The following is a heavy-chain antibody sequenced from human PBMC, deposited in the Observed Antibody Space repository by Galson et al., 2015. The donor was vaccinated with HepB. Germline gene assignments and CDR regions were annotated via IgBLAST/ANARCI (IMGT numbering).Heavy chain of an antibody. CDR1: GDSVSSNSAA. J-gene: IGHJ5*02. V-gene: IGHV6-1*01. D-gene: IGHD3-22*01. Sequence: CAISGDSVSSNSAAWNWIRQSPSRGLEWLGRTYYRSKWYNDYAVSVKSRITINPDTSKNQFSLQLNSVTPEDTAVYYCARDYYDSSGYYSVWFDPWGQGTLVTVSS. CDR3: ARDYYDSSGYYSVWFDP. CDR2: TYYRSKWYN.